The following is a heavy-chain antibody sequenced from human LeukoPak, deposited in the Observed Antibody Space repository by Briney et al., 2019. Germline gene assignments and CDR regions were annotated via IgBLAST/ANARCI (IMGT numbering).Heavy chain of an antibody. D-gene: IGHD3-22*01. V-gene: IGHV3-48*03. CDR1: GFTFSSYE. Sequence: GGSLRLFCAASGFTFSSYEMNWVRQAPGKGLEWVSYISSSGSTIYYADSVKGRFTISRDNAKNSPYLQMNSLRAEDTAVYYCASSGYYYASSYYFDYWGQGTLVTVSS. J-gene: IGHJ4*02. CDR3: ASSGYYYASSYYFDY. CDR2: ISSSGSTI.